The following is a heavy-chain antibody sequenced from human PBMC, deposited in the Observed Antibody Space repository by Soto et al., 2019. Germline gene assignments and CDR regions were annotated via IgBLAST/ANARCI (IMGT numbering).Heavy chain of an antibody. D-gene: IGHD3-22*01. CDR3: MSDPYSHDSRGFYRYFGN. V-gene: IGHV4-61*01. Sequence: QVQLQESGPGLVKPSETISLTCSVSGDSVSRSKYYWTWIRPFPGKGLEWLGYIFYTGITEYNPSLESCMSLSRDTWKNQFSLKPTSWTASDTGVYYCMSDPYSHDSRGFYRYFGNWGPGTLVTVTS. CDR1: GDSVSRSKYY. CDR2: IFYTGIT. J-gene: IGHJ4*02.